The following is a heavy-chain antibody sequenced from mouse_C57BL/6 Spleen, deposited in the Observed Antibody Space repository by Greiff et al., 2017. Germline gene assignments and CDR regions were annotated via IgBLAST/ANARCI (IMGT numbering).Heavy chain of an antibody. Sequence: QVQLQQPGAELVRPGSSVKLSCKASGYTFTSYWMDWVKQRPGQGLEWIGNIYPSDSETHYNQKFKDKATLTVDKSSSTAYMQLSSLTAEDTAVYYGARGYYGSSPFADWGQGTLVTVSA. V-gene: IGHV1-61*01. D-gene: IGHD1-1*01. CDR2: IYPSDSET. J-gene: IGHJ3*01. CDR1: GYTFTSYW. CDR3: ARGYYGSSPFAD.